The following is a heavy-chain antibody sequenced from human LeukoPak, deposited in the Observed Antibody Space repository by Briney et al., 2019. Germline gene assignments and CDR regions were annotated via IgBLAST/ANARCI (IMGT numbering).Heavy chain of an antibody. J-gene: IGHJ4*02. CDR2: ISGSGGST. CDR1: GFTFSSYA. Sequence: GGSLRLSCAASGFTFSSYAMSWVRQAPGKGLEWVSAISGSGGSTYYADSVKGRFTISRDNSKNTLYLQMNSLRAEDTAVYYCAXXPPLPSDTVTTRDYWGQGTLVTVSS. D-gene: IGHD4-17*01. V-gene: IGHV3-23*01. CDR3: AXXPPLPSDTVTTRDY.